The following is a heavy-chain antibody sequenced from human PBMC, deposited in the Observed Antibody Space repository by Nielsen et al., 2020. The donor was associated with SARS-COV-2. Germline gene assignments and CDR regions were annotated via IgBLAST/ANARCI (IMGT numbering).Heavy chain of an antibody. V-gene: IGHV3-30-3*01. CDR3: ARDRGGAERSYYFDY. D-gene: IGHD3-16*01. Sequence: GESLKISCAASGFTFSSYAMHWVRQAPGKGLEWVAVISYDGSNKYYADSVKGRFTISRDNSKNTLYLRMNSLRAEDTAVYYCARDRGGAERSYYFDYWGQGTLVTVSS. CDR1: GFTFSSYA. CDR2: ISYDGSNK. J-gene: IGHJ4*02.